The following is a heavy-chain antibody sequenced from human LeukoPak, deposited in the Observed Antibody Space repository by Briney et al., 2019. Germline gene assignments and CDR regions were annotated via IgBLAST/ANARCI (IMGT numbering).Heavy chain of an antibody. CDR1: GGSISSHY. J-gene: IGHJ4*02. CDR2: IYYSGST. D-gene: IGHD3-10*01. Sequence: SETLSLTCTVSGGSISSHYRSWIRQPPGKGLEWIGYIYYSGSTNYNPSLKSRVTISVDTSKNQFSLKLSSVTAADTAVYYCARELYYYGSGTALGYFDYWGQGTLVTVSS. CDR3: ARELYYYGSGTALGYFDY. V-gene: IGHV4-59*11.